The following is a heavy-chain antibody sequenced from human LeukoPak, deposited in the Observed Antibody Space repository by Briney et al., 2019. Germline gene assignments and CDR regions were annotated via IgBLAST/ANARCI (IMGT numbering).Heavy chain of an antibody. CDR3: ARREASANFDY. V-gene: IGHV5-51*01. Sequence: GESLKTSCQGSGYSFSNFWIGWVRQMPGKGLEWMGIIYSGDSDTRYSPSFQGQVIISADRSVNTVYLQWDSLKASDTATYYCARREASANFDYWGQGTLVTVSS. CDR2: IYSGDSDT. J-gene: IGHJ4*02. CDR1: GYSFSNFW. D-gene: IGHD2-15*01.